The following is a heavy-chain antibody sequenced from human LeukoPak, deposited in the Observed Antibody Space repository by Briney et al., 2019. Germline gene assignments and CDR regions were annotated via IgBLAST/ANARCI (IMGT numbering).Heavy chain of an antibody. D-gene: IGHD3-22*01. Sequence: ASVKVSCKASGYTFTSYGISWVRQAPGQGLEWMGWISAYNGNTNYAQKLQGRVTMTTDTSTSTAYMELRSLRSDDTAVYYCARVESYYYDSSGYPGGWFDPWGQGTLVTVSS. CDR1: GYTFTSYG. V-gene: IGHV1-18*01. CDR3: ARVESYYYDSSGYPGGWFDP. CDR2: ISAYNGNT. J-gene: IGHJ5*02.